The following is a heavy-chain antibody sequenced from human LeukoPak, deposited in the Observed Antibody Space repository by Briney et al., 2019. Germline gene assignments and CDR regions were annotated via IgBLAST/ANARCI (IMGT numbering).Heavy chain of an antibody. D-gene: IGHD3-10*01. CDR1: GYTFTGYY. V-gene: IGHV1-2*02. J-gene: IGHJ4*02. CDR3: ARSGRRWFGELFWY. CDR2: INPNSGGT. Sequence: GASVKVSCKASGYTFTGYYMHWVREAPGQGLEWMGWINPNSGGTNYAQKFQGRVTMTRDTSISTAYMELSRLRSDDTAVYYCARSGRRWFGELFWYWGQGTLVTVSS.